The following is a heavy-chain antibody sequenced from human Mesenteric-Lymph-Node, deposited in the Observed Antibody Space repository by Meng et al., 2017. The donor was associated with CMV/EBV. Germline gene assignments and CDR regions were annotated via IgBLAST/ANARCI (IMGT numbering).Heavy chain of an antibody. J-gene: IGHJ6*02. CDR1: GGSFSGYY. CDR2: IYYSGIT. Sequence: GSLRLSCAVYGGSFSGYYWSWIRQPPGKRLEWIGYIYYSGITYYNPSLKSRLTISLDTSKNQFSLILSSVTAADTAVYYCARERGHAGGWGMDVWGQGTTVTVSS. D-gene: IGHD3-10*01. V-gene: IGHV4-59*01. CDR3: ARERGHAGGWGMDV.